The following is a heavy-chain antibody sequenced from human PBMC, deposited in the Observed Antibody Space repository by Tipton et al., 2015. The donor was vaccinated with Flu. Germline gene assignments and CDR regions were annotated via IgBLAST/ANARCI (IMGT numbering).Heavy chain of an antibody. CDR1: GFTFSSYG. J-gene: IGHJ4*02. Sequence: SLRLSCAASGFTFSSYGMHWVRQAPGKGLEWVAVIWYDGSNKYYADSVKGRFTISRDNSKNTPYLQMNSLRAEDTAVYYCAKSQGYYGSGSSVYWGQGTLVTVSP. D-gene: IGHD3-10*01. CDR3: AKSQGYYGSGSSVY. CDR2: IWYDGSNK. V-gene: IGHV3-33*06.